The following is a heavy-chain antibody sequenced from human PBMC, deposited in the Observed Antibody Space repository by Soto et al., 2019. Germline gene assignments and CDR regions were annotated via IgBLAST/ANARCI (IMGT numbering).Heavy chain of an antibody. D-gene: IGHD3-16*01. V-gene: IGHV2-5*02. CDR1: GFSLSTSKVG. J-gene: IGHJ3*02. Sequence: QITLKESGPTLVKPTQTLTLTCTFSGFSLSTSKVGVGWIRQPPGKALEWLALIYWDDDKRYSPSLNSRLTIIKDTPKNQVVLTMTNMDPVDTATYYCAHTYPPAFDIWGQGTMVTVSS. CDR2: IYWDDDK. CDR3: AHTYPPAFDI.